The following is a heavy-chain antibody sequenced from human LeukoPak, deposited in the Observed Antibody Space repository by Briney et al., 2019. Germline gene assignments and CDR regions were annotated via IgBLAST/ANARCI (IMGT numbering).Heavy chain of an antibody. CDR1: GFTFSSYW. D-gene: IGHD1-26*01. Sequence: GGSLRLSCAASGFTFSSYWMSWVRQAPGKGLEWVANIKQDGSEKCYVDSVKGRFTISRDNAKNSLYLQMDSLRAEDTAVYYCARNRYSGSYGVDYWGQGTLVTVSS. V-gene: IGHV3-7*05. CDR2: IKQDGSEK. CDR3: ARNRYSGSYGVDY. J-gene: IGHJ4*02.